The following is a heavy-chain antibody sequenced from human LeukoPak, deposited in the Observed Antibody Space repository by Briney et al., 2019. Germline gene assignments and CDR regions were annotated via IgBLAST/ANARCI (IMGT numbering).Heavy chain of an antibody. CDR1: GGSISSYY. V-gene: IGHV4-59*08. D-gene: IGHD6-19*01. J-gene: IGHJ4*02. CDR2: IYYSGST. CDR3: ARLATESSSGWLVFDY. Sequence: SETLSLTCTVSGGSISSYYWTWIRQPPGKGLEWIGYIYYSGSTNYNPSLKSRVTISIDTSKNQFSLKLSSVTAADTAVYYCARLATESSSGWLVFDYWGQGTLSPSPQ.